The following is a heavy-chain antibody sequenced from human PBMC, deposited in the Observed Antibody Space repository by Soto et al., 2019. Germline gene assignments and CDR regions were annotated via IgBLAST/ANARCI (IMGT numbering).Heavy chain of an antibody. J-gene: IGHJ4*02. CDR3: ARQLAYCGGDCFTEPVDY. CDR1: GYTFTGYY. V-gene: IGHV1-2*02. CDR2: INPNSGDT. D-gene: IGHD2-21*02. Sequence: GASVEVSCKASGYTFTGYYMHWVRQAPGQGLEWMGWINPNSGDTKYAQKFRGRVTMTRDTSITTAYMELKMLTSDDTAVYYCARQLAYCGGDCFTEPVDYWGQGTLVTVSS.